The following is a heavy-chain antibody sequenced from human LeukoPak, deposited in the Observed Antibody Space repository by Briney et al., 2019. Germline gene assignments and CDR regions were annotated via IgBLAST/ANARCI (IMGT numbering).Heavy chain of an antibody. J-gene: IGHJ4*02. V-gene: IGHV4-39*07. D-gene: IGHD3-10*01. CDR1: GGSISSSSYY. Sequence: PSETLSLTCTVSGGSISSSSYYWGWIRQPPGKGLEWIGSIYYSGSTYYNPSLKSRVTISVDRSKNQFSLKLSSVTAADTAVYYCARVRGTLRGNFDYWGQGTLVTVSS. CDR2: IYYSGST. CDR3: ARVRGTLRGNFDY.